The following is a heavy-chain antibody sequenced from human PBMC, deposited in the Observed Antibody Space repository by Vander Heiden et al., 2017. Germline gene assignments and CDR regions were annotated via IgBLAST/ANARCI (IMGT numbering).Heavy chain of an antibody. V-gene: IGHV1-18*01. CDR1: GYTFTSYG. Sequence: VKVSCKASGYTFTSYGISWVRQAPGQGLEWMGWISAYNGNTNYAQKLQGRVTMTTDTSTSTAYMELRSLRSDDTAVYYCARVGAARPPSYYYYGMDVWGQGTTVTVSS. CDR2: ISAYNGNT. CDR3: ARVGAARPPSYYYYGMDV. D-gene: IGHD6-6*01. J-gene: IGHJ6*02.